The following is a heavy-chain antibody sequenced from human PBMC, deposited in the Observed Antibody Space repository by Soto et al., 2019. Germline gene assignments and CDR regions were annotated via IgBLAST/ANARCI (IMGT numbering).Heavy chain of an antibody. CDR2: IRATGGET. CDR1: GFTFRNFV. D-gene: IGHD2-21*01. Sequence: EVQLLESGGGMVQPGGSLRVSCAASGFTFRNFVMSWVRQAPGKGLEWVSAIRATGGETFYADSVKGRFTISRDNSKNTLYLQMNSRRDEDTALYYCAQDRGWGVVSPSHDYWGQGTLVTVSS. CDR3: AQDRGWGVVSPSHDY. V-gene: IGHV3-23*01. J-gene: IGHJ4*02.